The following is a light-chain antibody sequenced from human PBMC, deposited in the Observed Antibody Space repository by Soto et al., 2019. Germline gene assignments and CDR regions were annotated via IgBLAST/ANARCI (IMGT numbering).Light chain of an antibody. V-gene: IGLV1-40*01. Sequence: QAVVTQPPSVSGAPGQRVAISCTGSGSNIGAGFDVHWYQQLPGTAPQLLIYGNNNRPSGVPDRFFGSKSGTSASLAITGLQAEDEADYYCQSYDSYLSWVFGGGTKVTVL. CDR3: QSYDSYLSWV. J-gene: IGLJ3*02. CDR1: GSNIGAGFD. CDR2: GNN.